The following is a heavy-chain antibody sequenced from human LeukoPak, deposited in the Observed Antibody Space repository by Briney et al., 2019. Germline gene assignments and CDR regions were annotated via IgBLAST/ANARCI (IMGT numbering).Heavy chain of an antibody. J-gene: IGHJ4*02. CDR3: THRMGRGVNALGVDY. CDR2: IYWDGDK. D-gene: IGHD3-10*01. V-gene: IGHV2-5*02. Sequence: SGPTLVRPTQTLTLTCTFSGFSLSTSGVGVGWIRQPPGKALEWLALIYWDGDKRYSPSLKSRLTITKDTSNHQVVLTMTNMDPDNTVTYYSTHRMGRGVNALGVDYWGQGTLVTVSS. CDR1: GFSLSTSGVG.